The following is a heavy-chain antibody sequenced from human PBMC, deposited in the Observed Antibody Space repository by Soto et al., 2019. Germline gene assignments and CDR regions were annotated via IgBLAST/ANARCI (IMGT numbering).Heavy chain of an antibody. CDR1: GGSFSGYY. J-gene: IGHJ4*02. CDR3: ARTGPDYGDSFDY. CDR2: INHSGST. D-gene: IGHD4-17*01. V-gene: IGHV4-34*01. Sequence: SETLSLTCTVSGGSFSGYYWSWIRQPPGKGLEWIGEINHSGSTNYNPSLKSRVTISVDTSKNQFSLKLSSVTAADTAVYYCARTGPDYGDSFDYWGQGTLVTVSS.